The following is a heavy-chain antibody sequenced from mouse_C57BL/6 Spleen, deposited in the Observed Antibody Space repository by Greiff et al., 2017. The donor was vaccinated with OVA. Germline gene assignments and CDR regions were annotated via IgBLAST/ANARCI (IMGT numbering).Heavy chain of an antibody. CDR2: ILPSIGRT. J-gene: IGHJ1*03. CDR1: DSEVFPIAY. V-gene: IGHV15-2*01. Sequence: VQLQQSGSELRSPGSSVKLSCKDFDSEVFPIAYMSWVRQKPGHGFEWIGGILPSIGRTIYGEKFEDKATLDADTLSNTAYLELNSLTSEDSAIDYWARRGGSNYVWYFDVWGTGTTVTVSS. D-gene: IGHD2-5*01. CDR3: ARRGGSNYVWYFDV.